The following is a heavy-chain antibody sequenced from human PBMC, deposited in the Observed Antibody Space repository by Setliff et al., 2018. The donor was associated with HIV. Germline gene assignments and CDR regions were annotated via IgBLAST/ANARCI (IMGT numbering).Heavy chain of an antibody. CDR3: ARKGMTVPGFDY. J-gene: IGHJ4*02. CDR1: GGSFSGYS. D-gene: IGHD2-21*02. Sequence: SETLSLTCAVYGGSFSGYSWNWVRQPPAKGLEWIGEINQSETTNYNPSFKSRVTISADTSKNQFSLKLSSVTAADTAVYYCARKGMTVPGFDYWGQGTLVTVSS. CDR2: INQSETT. V-gene: IGHV4-34*01.